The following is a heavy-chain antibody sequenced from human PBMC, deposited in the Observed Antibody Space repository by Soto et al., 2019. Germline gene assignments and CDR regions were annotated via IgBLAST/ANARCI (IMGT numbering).Heavy chain of an antibody. CDR3: ASDHDRLHLGGNYCCILDV. V-gene: IGHV1-69*12. CDR2: IIPLFRTP. Sequence: QVQLGQAGAEMKEPGSSVKVSCKTSGGTFSSSAISWLRQAPGQGLEWMGGIIPLFRTPDYAQKFQGRVTVAADDCTSTACMELNILRSEYTAVYYGASDHDRLHLGGNYCCILDVWGQGTTITVS. J-gene: IGHJ6*02. CDR1: GGTFSSSA. D-gene: IGHD1-7*01.